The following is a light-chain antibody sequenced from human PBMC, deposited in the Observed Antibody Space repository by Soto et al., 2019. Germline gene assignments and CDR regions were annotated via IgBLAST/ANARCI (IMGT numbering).Light chain of an antibody. CDR3: QSYDSTLSARYV. V-gene: IGLV1-40*01. CDR1: SSNIGAGYD. CDR2: GNS. J-gene: IGLJ1*01. Sequence: QSVLTQPPSMSGAPGQRVTISCTGNSSNIGAGYDVHWYRQLPGKAPKVLIYGNSNRPSGVPYRISASKSGASASLAITGLQAEDEGDYYCQSYDSTLSARYVFGTGTKVTVL.